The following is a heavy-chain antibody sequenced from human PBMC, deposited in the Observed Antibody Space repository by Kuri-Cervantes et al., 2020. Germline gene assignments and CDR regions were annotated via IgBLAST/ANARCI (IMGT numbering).Heavy chain of an antibody. CDR2: IQEHGTIK. Sequence: GESLKISCAASGFTFSMYWMSWVRQAPGRGLEWLATIQEHGTIKTYVDSVKGRFTISRDNSKNTLYLQMNSLRAEDTAIYFCSRPRLGSGYDWGYWGQGTLVTVSS. J-gene: IGHJ4*02. D-gene: IGHD5-12*01. V-gene: IGHV3-7*03. CDR1: GFTFSMYW. CDR3: SRPRLGSGYDWGY.